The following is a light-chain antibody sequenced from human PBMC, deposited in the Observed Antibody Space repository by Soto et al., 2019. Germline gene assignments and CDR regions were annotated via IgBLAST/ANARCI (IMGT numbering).Light chain of an antibody. J-gene: IGKJ2*01. CDR2: GAS. Sequence: EIVRTQPPATPSGSPGDRATLSSRASESVSSNVAWYQQKPGQTPRLLIYGASTRATGVPPRFSGSRSGTEFTLTISSLQSEDFAVYYCQQYFNWPPYTSAHGTKVAIK. CDR1: ESVSSN. CDR3: QQYFNWPPYT. V-gene: IGKV3-15*01.